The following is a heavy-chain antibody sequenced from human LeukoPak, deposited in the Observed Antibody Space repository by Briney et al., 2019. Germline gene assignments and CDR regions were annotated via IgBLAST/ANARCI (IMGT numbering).Heavy chain of an antibody. CDR3: ANSIYGDYYMDV. CDR1: GYPSTSYW. Sequence: GESLQISRQGSGYPSTSYWIGWVRQLPGKGLEWMGIIYPGDSDTKNSPSFQGQVPISADKSISTSYLPWSSLKASETPIDYRANSIYGDYYMDVWGKETTVSVSS. J-gene: IGHJ6*03. CDR2: IYPGDSDT. V-gene: IGHV5-51*01. D-gene: IGHD4-17*01.